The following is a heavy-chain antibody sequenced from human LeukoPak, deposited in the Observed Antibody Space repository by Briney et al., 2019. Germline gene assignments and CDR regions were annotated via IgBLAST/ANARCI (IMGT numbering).Heavy chain of an antibody. CDR3: ARDGSLGSSSWYSFLDY. J-gene: IGHJ4*02. CDR2: TYYRSKWYN. CDR1: GDSVSSNSAA. V-gene: IGHV6-1*01. Sequence: SQTLSLTCAISGDSVSSNSAAWNWIRQSPSRGLEWLGRTYYRSKWYNDYAVSVKSRITINPDTSKNQFSLQLNSVTPEDTAVYYCARDGSLGSSSWYSFLDYWGQGTLVTVSS. D-gene: IGHD6-13*01.